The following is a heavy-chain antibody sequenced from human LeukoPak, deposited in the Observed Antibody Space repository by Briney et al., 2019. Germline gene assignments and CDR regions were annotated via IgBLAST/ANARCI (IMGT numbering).Heavy chain of an antibody. V-gene: IGHV3-23*01. CDR3: AKDVVPDTGWDLDY. Sequence: GGSLRLSCAASGFTFSTYSMTWVRQAPGKGLEWVSSIYNSGDKTYYADSVKGRFTVSRDNSKNTLYLQVNSLRAEDTAIYYCAKDVVPDTGWDLDYWGQGTLVTVSS. J-gene: IGHJ4*02. CDR1: GFTFSTYS. CDR2: IYNSGDKT. D-gene: IGHD6-19*01.